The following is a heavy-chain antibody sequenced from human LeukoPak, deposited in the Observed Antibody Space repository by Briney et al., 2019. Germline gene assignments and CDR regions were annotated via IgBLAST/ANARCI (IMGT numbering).Heavy chain of an antibody. V-gene: IGHV3-30*04. D-gene: IGHD3-22*01. CDR2: ISHDGKVQ. CDR3: ARDHYDSSGYYYIFDY. J-gene: IGHJ4*02. CDR1: GFIFNNFP. Sequence: GGSLRLSCAASGFIFNNFPLHWVRQAPGKGLEWVAVISHDGKVQYYADSVKGRLIISRDDSTSTLSLQMNSLRPEDTAMYYCARDHYDSSGYYYIFDYWGQGTLVTVSS.